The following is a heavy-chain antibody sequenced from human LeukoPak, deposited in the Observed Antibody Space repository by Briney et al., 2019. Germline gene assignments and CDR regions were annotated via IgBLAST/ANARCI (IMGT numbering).Heavy chain of an antibody. V-gene: IGHV3-23*01. Sequence: SGGSLRLSCAASGFTFSSYAMTWVRQAPGKGLEWVSTISGSGGSTYYADSVKGRFTISRDNSKNTLYLQMNSLKTEDTAVYYCTSYAAAGTRDYWGQGTLVTVSS. CDR3: TSYAAAGTRDY. D-gene: IGHD6-13*01. CDR1: GFTFSSYA. CDR2: ISGSGGST. J-gene: IGHJ4*02.